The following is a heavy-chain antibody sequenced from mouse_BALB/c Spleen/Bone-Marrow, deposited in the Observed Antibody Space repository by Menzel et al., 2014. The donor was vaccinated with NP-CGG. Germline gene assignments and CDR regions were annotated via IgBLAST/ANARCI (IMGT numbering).Heavy chain of an antibody. CDR1: GYTFTSYW. CDR2: INPSNGCT. V-gene: IGHV1S81*02. CDR3: ARSSYYYGSSYVNAMDY. J-gene: IGHJ4*01. D-gene: IGHD1-1*01. Sequence: QVQLQQSGAELVKPGASVKLSCKASGYTFTSYWMHWVKQRPGQGLERIGEINPSNGCTNYNEKFKSKATLTVDKPSSTAYMQLSSLTSEDSAVYYCARSSYYYGSSYVNAMDYWGQGTSVTVSS.